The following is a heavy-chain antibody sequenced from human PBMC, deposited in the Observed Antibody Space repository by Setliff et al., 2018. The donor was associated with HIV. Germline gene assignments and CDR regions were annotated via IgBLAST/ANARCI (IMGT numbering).Heavy chain of an antibody. Sequence: SETLPSPALVYGGSFSAYHWSWIRQTPGKGLEWLGEINHSGSTAYNLALESRVSMSIDTSKNQFSLKLTSVTAADTAIYYCARGRDYTGSWFRPFYLDFWGHGNLVTVSS. CDR1: GGSFSAYH. CDR3: ARGRDYTGSWFRPFYLDF. V-gene: IGHV4-34*01. J-gene: IGHJ4*01. D-gene: IGHD3-3*01. CDR2: INHSGST.